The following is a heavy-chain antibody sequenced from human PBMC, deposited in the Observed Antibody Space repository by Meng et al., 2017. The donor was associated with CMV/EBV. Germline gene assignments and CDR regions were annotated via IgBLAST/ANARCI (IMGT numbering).Heavy chain of an antibody. CDR2: IKQDGSEK. CDR3: AGGQWELLFDY. CDR1: GFTFSSYW. D-gene: IGHD1-26*01. J-gene: IGHJ4*02. V-gene: IGHV3-7*04. Sequence: GGSLRLSCAASGFTFSSYWMSWVRQAPGKGLEWVANIKQDGSEKYYVDSVKGRFTISRDNAKNPLYLQMNSLRAEDTAVYYCAGGQWELLFDYWGQGTLVTVSS.